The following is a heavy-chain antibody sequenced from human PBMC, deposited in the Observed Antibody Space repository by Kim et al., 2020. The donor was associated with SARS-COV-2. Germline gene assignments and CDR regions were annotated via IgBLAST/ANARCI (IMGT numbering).Heavy chain of an antibody. D-gene: IGHD7-27*01. CDR1: GFTLSNNA. Sequence: GGSLRLSCAASGFTLSNNAMKWVRQAPGKGLEWVSDIGGGGDTYYADAVKGGFTFTSDDSQNVLFLQMDSRRAEDTALYYCWGNGDFSYWGRGPLVTFSS. J-gene: IGHJ4*02. V-gene: IGHV3-23*01. CDR3: WGNGDFSY. CDR2: IGGGGDT.